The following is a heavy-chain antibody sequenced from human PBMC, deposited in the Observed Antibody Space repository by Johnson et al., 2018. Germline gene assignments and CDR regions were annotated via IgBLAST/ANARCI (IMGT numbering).Heavy chain of an antibody. CDR1: GFTFSSHD. CDR3: ARQSYRYYDSSLHY. J-gene: IGHJ4*02. V-gene: IGHV3-13*01. CDR2: IGTAGDT. D-gene: IGHD3-22*01. Sequence: EVQLLETGGGLVQPGRSLRLSCAASGFTFSSHDMHWVRPATGKGLEWVSAIGTAGDTYYPGSGKGRFTIPRENAKNSLNLQMKSLRAEETAVYYCARQSYRYYDSSLHYWGQGTQVTVSS.